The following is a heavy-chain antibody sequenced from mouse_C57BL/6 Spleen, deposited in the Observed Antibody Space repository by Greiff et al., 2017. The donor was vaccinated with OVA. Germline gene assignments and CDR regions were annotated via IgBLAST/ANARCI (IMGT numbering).Heavy chain of an antibody. J-gene: IGHJ4*01. CDR2: IYPGGGYT. Sequence: VKLKESGAELVRPGTSVKMSCKASGYTFTNYWIGWAKQRPGHGLEWIGDIYPGGGYTNYNEKFKGKATLTADKSSSTAYMQFSSLTSEDSAIYYCARFLGRNYAMDYWGQGTSVTVSS. CDR3: ARFLGRNYAMDY. CDR1: GYTFTNYW. V-gene: IGHV1-63*01. D-gene: IGHD4-1*01.